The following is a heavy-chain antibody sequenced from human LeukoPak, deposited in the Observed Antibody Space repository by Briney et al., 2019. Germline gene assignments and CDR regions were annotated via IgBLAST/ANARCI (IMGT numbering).Heavy chain of an antibody. V-gene: IGHV3-48*04. Sequence: PGGSLRLSCAASGFTFSSYSMHWARQAPGKGLEWLSFISSSSSTIYYADSVKGRFIISRDNAKNSLSLLMNSLRAEDTAVYYCARDSSGSLFDYWGQGTLVTVSS. CDR2: ISSSSSTI. J-gene: IGHJ4*02. D-gene: IGHD1-26*01. CDR3: ARDSSGSLFDY. CDR1: GFTFSSYS.